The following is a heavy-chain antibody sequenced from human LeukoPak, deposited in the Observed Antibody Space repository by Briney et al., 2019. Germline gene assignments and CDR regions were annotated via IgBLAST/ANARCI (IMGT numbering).Heavy chain of an antibody. Sequence: PGRSLRLSCAASGFTFSSFGLHWVRQAPGKGPEWVALIRSDGSSKNYADSVKGRFTISRDTSKNTVHLQMNNLRAEDTAVYYCAKWSGDYPSYYLDYWGQGTLVTVSS. V-gene: IGHV3-33*06. CDR2: IRSDGSSK. D-gene: IGHD4-17*01. CDR3: AKWSGDYPSYYLDY. J-gene: IGHJ4*02. CDR1: GFTFSSFG.